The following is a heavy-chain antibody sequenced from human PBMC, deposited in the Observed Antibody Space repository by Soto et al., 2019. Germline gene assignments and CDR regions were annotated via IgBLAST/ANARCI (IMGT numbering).Heavy chain of an antibody. CDR2: IYYSGST. V-gene: IGHV4-59*01. CDR3: ARDRYSYGYYFDY. Sequence: SETLSLTCTVSGGSISSYYWSWIRQPPGKGLEWIGYIYYSGSTNYNPSLKSRVTISVDTSKNQFSLKLSSVTAADTAAYYCARDRYSYGYYFDYWGQGTLVTVSS. CDR1: GGSISSYY. J-gene: IGHJ4*02. D-gene: IGHD5-18*01.